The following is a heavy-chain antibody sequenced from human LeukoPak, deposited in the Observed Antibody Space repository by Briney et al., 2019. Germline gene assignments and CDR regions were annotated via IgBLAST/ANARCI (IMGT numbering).Heavy chain of an antibody. Sequence: GGSLRLSCAASGFTFSNYWMTWVRQAPGKGLEWVANINHDGSEKYYVDSVKGRFTISRDNAKNSLYLQMTSLRAEDTAVYYCARRGLLDVWGQGTTVTVSS. CDR2: INHDGSEK. CDR3: ARRGLLDV. J-gene: IGHJ6*02. V-gene: IGHV3-7*04. CDR1: GFTFSNYW. D-gene: IGHD3-16*01.